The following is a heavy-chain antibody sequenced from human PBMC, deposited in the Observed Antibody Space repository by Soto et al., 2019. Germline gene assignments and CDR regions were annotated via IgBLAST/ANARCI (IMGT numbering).Heavy chain of an antibody. J-gene: IGHJ4*02. V-gene: IGHV4-39*01. Sequence: SETLSLTCTVSGGSISSSSYYWGWIRQPPGKGLEWIGSIYYSGSTYYNPYLKSRVTISVDTSKNQLSLKLSPVTAADTAVYYCATGSSGDYWGQGTLVTVSS. CDR3: ATGSSGDY. CDR1: GGSISSSSYY. D-gene: IGHD1-26*01. CDR2: IYYSGST.